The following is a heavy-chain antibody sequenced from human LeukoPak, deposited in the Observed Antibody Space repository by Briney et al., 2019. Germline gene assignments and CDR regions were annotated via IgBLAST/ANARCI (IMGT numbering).Heavy chain of an antibody. J-gene: IGHJ4*02. Sequence: ASVKVSCKASGFTFTSSAMQWVRQARGQRLEWMGWISAYNGNTNYAQKLQGRVTMTTDTSTSTAYMELRSLRSDDTAVYYCARDPVAGTGAYFDYWGQGTLVTVSS. CDR2: ISAYNGNT. D-gene: IGHD6-19*01. CDR1: GFTFTSSA. CDR3: ARDPVAGTGAYFDY. V-gene: IGHV1-18*01.